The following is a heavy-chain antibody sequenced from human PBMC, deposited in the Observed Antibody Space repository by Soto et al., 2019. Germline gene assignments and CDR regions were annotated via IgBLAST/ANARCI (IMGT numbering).Heavy chain of an antibody. Sequence: QITLKESGPTLVKPTQTLTLTCTFSGFSLITSGAGVGWIRQPPGKALEWLALIYWDDDKRYNSSLKSRVTITNDTSTNGVVLTLNNVDRLDTGTYYCARKGGRGAGMDVWGQGTTVTVSS. CDR3: ARKGGRGAGMDV. J-gene: IGHJ6*02. CDR2: IYWDDDK. CDR1: GFSLITSGAG. D-gene: IGHD2-15*01. V-gene: IGHV2-5*02.